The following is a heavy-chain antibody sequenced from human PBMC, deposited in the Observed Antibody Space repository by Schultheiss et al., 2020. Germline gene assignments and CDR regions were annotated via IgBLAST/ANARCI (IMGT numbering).Heavy chain of an antibody. V-gene: IGHV3-48*04. CDR2: ISSSGSTI. CDR1: GFTFSSYS. J-gene: IGHJ6*02. Sequence: GGSLRLSCAASGFTFSSYSMNWVRQAPGKGLEWVSYISSSGSTIYYADSVKGRFTISRDNAKNSLYLQMNSLRAEDTAVYYCALYSYGYGSLDVWGQGTTVTVSS. D-gene: IGHD5-18*01. CDR3: ALYSYGYGSLDV.